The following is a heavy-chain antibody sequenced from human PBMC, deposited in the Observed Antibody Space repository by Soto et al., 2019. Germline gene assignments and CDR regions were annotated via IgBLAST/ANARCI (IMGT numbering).Heavy chain of an antibody. Sequence: SETLSLTCTVSGGSISSGGYYWSWIRQHPGKGLEWIGYIYYSGSTYYNPSLKSRVTISVDTSKNQFSLKLSSVTAADTAVYYCARGTSSTIDYRGQGTLVTVSS. CDR3: ARGTSSTIDY. CDR2: IYYSGST. V-gene: IGHV4-31*03. D-gene: IGHD6-13*01. CDR1: GGSISSGGYY. J-gene: IGHJ4*02.